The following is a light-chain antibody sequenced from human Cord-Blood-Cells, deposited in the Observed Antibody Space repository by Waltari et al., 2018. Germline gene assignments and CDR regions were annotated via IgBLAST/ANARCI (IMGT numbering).Light chain of an antibody. V-gene: IGLV1-40*01. J-gene: IGLJ2*01. CDR2: GNS. CDR1: SSHTGAGSD. Sequence: QSALTQPPTVSGTPGPGATIPCPGRSSHTGAGSDVHWYLQLPGTAPKLLIYGNSNRPSGVPDRFSGSKSGTSASLAITGLQAEDEADYYCQSYDSSLSGSEVVFGGGTKLTVL. CDR3: QSYDSSLSGSEVV.